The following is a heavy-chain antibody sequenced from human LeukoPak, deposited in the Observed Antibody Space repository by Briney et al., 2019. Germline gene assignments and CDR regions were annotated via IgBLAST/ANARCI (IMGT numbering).Heavy chain of an antibody. D-gene: IGHD3-10*01. CDR2: VSYDGSSK. CDR1: GFIFSSYG. CDR3: TKEHYYGSGSYPEY. J-gene: IGHJ4*02. Sequence: PGRSLRLSCAASGFIFSSYGMHWVRQAPGKGLEWVAVVSYDGSSKYYADSVKGRFTISRVNSKNTLYLQMNSLRAEDTAVYHCTKEHYYGSGSYPEYWGQGVLVTVSS. V-gene: IGHV3-30*18.